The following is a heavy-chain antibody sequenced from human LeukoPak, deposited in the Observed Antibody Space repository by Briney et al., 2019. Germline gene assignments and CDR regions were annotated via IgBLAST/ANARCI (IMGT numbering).Heavy chain of an antibody. CDR1: GFSFSGYE. Sequence: GGSLRLSCAASGFSFSGYEMNWVRQAPGKGLEWVSYISSSASSIYYADSVKGRFTISRDNAKNSLFLQMNSLRAEDTAVYYCARNSVLDYWGQGTLVIVSS. J-gene: IGHJ4*02. CDR3: ARNSVLDY. D-gene: IGHD5/OR15-5a*01. V-gene: IGHV3-48*03. CDR2: ISSSASSI.